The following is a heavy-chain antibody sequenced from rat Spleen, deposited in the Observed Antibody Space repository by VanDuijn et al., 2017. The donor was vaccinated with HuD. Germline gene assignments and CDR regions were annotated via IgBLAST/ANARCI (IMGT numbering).Heavy chain of an antibody. CDR3: ARQRDDGSYEPYWYFDF. CDR2: ISSSGDST. CDR1: GFTFSDYY. V-gene: IGHV5-25*01. D-gene: IGHD1-12*02. J-gene: IGHJ2*01. Sequence: EVQLVESDGGLVQPGRSLKLSCAASGFTFSDYYMAWVRQAPTKGLEWVATISSSGDSTDCRDSVKGRFTLSRDNARRTLHLQMNSLRSEDTATYYCARQRDDGSYEPYWYFDFWGQGVMVTVSS.